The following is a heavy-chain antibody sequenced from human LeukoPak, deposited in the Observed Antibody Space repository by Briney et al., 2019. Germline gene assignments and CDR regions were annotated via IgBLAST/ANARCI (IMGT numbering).Heavy chain of an antibody. D-gene: IGHD5-18*01. V-gene: IGHV1-45*02. CDR2: ITPFNGNT. Sequence: ASVKVSCKASGYTFTYRYLHWVRQAPGQALEWMGWITPFNGNTNYAQKFQDRVTITRDRSMSTAYMELSSLRSEDTAMYYCATASRVDTALGAFDIWGQGTMVTVSS. CDR1: GYTFTYRY. J-gene: IGHJ3*02. CDR3: ATASRVDTALGAFDI.